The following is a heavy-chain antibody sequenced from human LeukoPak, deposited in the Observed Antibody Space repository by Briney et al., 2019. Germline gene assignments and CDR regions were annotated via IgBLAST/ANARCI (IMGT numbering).Heavy chain of an antibody. CDR1: GFTFRSYS. J-gene: IGHJ6*02. CDR2: IWYDGSNK. CDR3: ARGVGSASYYGKDV. Sequence: GRSLRLSCAATGFTFRSYSRHGVRQAPGKGLEWVAVIWYDGSNKYYADSVKGRFTISRDKSKNTLYLQMNSLRAEDTGVYYCARGVGSASYYGKDVWGQGTTVTVSS. D-gene: IGHD3-10*01. V-gene: IGHV3-33*01.